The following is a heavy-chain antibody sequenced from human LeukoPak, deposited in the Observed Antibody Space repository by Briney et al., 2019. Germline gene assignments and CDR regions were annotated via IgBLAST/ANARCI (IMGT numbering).Heavy chain of an antibody. D-gene: IGHD1-26*01. J-gene: IGHJ1*01. CDR1: RYSFTIPC. CDR3: APYEGSYPKYLLH. CDR2: INPGDSDT. Sequence: GESLKISCQVSRYSFTIPCIGCVHQMPGKGLEWMGTINPGDSDTRYSPSFQGQVTISPDKSISTAYLQWNSLEASDTAMDNCAPYEGSYPKYLLHWRQSTLVTVSS. V-gene: IGHV5-51*07.